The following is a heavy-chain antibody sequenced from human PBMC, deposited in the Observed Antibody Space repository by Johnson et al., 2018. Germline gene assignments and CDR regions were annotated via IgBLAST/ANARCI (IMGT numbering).Heavy chain of an antibody. CDR2: ISYDGSNK. D-gene: IGHD2-8*01. J-gene: IGHJ1*01. CDR3: ARDPSVGLGVFQH. CDR1: GFTFSSYA. V-gene: IGHV3-30-3*01. Sequence: QVQLVESGGGVVQPGRSLRLSCAASGFTFSSYAMHWVRQAPGKGLEWVAVISYDGSNKYYADSVKGRFTISRDNSKNTLYLQMNSLRAEDTAGYSCARDPSVGLGVFQHWGQGTLVTVSS.